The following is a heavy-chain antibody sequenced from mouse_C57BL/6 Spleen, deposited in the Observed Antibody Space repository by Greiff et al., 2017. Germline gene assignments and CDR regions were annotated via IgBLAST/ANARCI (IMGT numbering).Heavy chain of an antibody. CDR2: ISYCGST. V-gene: IGHV3-8*01. J-gene: IGHJ1*03. CDR1: GYSITSDY. Sequence: EVQLQESGPGLAKPSQTLSLTCSVTGYSITSDYWNWIRKFPGNKLEYMGYISYCGSTYHNPSPKSRNTITRDTSKKQNYLQLNSVTTENTAAYDCARYVSSSGWYFDVWGTGTTVTVSS. CDR3: ARYVSSSGWYFDV. D-gene: IGHD3-2*02.